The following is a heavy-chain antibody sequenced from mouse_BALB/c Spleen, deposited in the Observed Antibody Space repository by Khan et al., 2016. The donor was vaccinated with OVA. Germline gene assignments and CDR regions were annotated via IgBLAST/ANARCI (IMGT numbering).Heavy chain of an antibody. Sequence: GKRGEEGPGLVAPSQSLSITCTVSGFSLTGYGVNWVRQPPGKGLEWLGMIWGDGSTDYNSALKSRLSISKDNSKSQVFLKMNSLQTDDTARYYCARAYYGNYREAMDYWGQGTSVTVSS. D-gene: IGHD2-10*01. V-gene: IGHV2-6-7*01. CDR1: GFSLTGYG. J-gene: IGHJ4*01. CDR2: IWGDGST. CDR3: ARAYYGNYREAMDY.